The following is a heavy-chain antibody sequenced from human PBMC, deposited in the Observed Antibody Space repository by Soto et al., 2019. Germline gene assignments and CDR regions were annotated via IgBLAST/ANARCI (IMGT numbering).Heavy chain of an antibody. CDR3: AIQDCTNDVCLEAAVTVGGALEY. CDR1: GFTFSKYW. CDR2: ISGDGTTT. D-gene: IGHD2-8*01. J-gene: IGHJ4*02. V-gene: IGHV3-74*01. Sequence: EVQLVESGGGLVQPGKALRLSCAASGFTFSKYWMHWVRQAPGKGPVWVSYISGDGTTTDYADSVKGRFTISRDNAKKTLYLQMDSLRFEDTAVYYCAIQDCTNDVCLEAAVTVGGALEYWGQGAQVTVTS.